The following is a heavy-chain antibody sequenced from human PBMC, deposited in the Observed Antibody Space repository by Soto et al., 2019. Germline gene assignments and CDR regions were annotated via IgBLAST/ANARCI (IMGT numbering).Heavy chain of an antibody. D-gene: IGHD6-19*01. CDR3: ARDADYSSGSYYFDY. CDR2: ISYDGSNK. Sequence: QVQLVESGGGVVQPGRSLRLSCAASGFTFSSYAMHWVRQAPGKGLEWVAVISYDGSNKYYADSVKGRFTISRDNSKNTLYLQMNSLRAEETAVYYCARDADYSSGSYYFDYWGQGTLVTVSS. J-gene: IGHJ4*02. V-gene: IGHV3-30-3*01. CDR1: GFTFSSYA.